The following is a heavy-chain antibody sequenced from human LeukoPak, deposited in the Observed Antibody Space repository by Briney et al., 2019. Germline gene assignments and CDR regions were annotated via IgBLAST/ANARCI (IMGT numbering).Heavy chain of an antibody. V-gene: IGHV3-30*03. J-gene: IGHJ4*02. D-gene: IGHD3-10*01. CDR2: ISYDGSNK. Sequence: GSLRLSCAASGFTFSSYGMHWVRQAPGKRLEWVAVISYDGSNKYYADSVKGRFTISRDNSKNTLYVQINSLRVEDTAVYYCARAMVRGVPFDYWGQGTLVTVSS. CDR3: ARAMVRGVPFDY. CDR1: GFTFSSYG.